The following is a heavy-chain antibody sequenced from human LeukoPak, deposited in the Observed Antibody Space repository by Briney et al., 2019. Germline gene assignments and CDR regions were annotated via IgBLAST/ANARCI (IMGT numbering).Heavy chain of an antibody. V-gene: IGHV3-53*01. Sequence: AGGSLRLSCAASGFTVSSNFMSWVRQAPGKGPEWVSVLFSGGNTYYPDSVKGRFTISRDNSKNTLYLQMNSLRAEDTAVYYCARGLIVVGKVMAFDFWGQGTMVTVSS. CDR2: LFSGGNT. J-gene: IGHJ3*01. CDR3: ARGLIVVGKVMAFDF. D-gene: IGHD3-22*01. CDR1: GFTVSSNF.